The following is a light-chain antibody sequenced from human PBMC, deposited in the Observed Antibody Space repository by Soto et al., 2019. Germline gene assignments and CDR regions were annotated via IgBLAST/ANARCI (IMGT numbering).Light chain of an antibody. CDR3: QQYGSSPGT. V-gene: IGKV3-20*01. J-gene: IGKJ3*01. Sequence: EIVLTQSPGTLSLSPGERATLSCGASQTVTSDYLAWYQQKPGQAPRLLIYGASSRATGIPDRFSGSGSGTDFTLTITRLEPEDFAVYYCQQYGSSPGTFGPGTKVEIK. CDR2: GAS. CDR1: QTVTSDY.